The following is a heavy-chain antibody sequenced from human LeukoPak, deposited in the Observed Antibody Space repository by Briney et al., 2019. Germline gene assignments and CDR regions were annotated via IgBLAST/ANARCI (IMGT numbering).Heavy chain of an antibody. CDR1: GFTFSNYG. CDR3: ARDGYNQYYAMDV. V-gene: IGHV3-53*01. CDR2: IYSGGST. D-gene: IGHD5-24*01. J-gene: IGHJ6*02. Sequence: GGSLRLSCAASGFTFSNYGMHWVRQAPGKGLEWVSVIYSGGSTYYADSVKGRFTISRDNSKNTLYLQMNSLRAEDTAVYYCARDGYNQYYAMDVWGQGTTVTVSS.